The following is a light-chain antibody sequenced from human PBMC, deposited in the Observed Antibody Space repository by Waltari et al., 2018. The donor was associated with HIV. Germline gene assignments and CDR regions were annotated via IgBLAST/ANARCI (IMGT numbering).Light chain of an antibody. V-gene: IGKV1-5*03. J-gene: IGKJ1*01. CDR2: KAS. Sequence: DIQMTQSPSTLSASVGDRVTITCRASQSISSWLAWYQQEPGKAPKLLIYKASTLQSRVPSRFSGSGSGTEFTLTISSLQPNDFATYYCQQYNSYSWTFGQGTKVDIK. CDR1: QSISSW. CDR3: QQYNSYSWT.